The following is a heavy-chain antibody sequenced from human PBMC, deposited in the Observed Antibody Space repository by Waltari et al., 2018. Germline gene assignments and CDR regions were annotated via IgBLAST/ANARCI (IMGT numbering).Heavy chain of an antibody. J-gene: IGHJ4*02. CDR3: ARGSGGYYGSGSYSFDY. CDR1: GFTFSSYS. CDR2: ISSSSSYI. D-gene: IGHD3-10*01. V-gene: IGHV3-21*01. Sequence: EVQLVESGGGLVKPGGSLRLSCAASGFTFSSYSMNWVRQAPGKGLEWVSSISSSSSYIYYADSVKGRFTISRDNAKNSLYLQMNSLRAEDTAVYYCARGSGGYYGSGSYSFDYWGQGTLVTVSS.